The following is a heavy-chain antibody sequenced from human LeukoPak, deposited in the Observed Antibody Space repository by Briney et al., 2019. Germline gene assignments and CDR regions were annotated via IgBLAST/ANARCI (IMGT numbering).Heavy chain of an antibody. Sequence: SETLSLTCTVSGGSISSYYWSWIRQPPRKGLEWIGYIYYSGSTNYNPSLKSRVTISVDTSKNQFSLKLSSVTAADTAVYYCARGLSENYYDSSGYYYYYYYGMDVWGQGTTVTVSS. V-gene: IGHV4-59*01. D-gene: IGHD3-22*01. CDR2: IYYSGST. CDR1: GGSISSYY. J-gene: IGHJ6*02. CDR3: ARGLSENYYDSSGYYYYYYYGMDV.